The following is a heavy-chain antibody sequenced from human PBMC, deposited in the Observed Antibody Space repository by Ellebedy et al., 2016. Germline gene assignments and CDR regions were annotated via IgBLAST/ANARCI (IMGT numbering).Heavy chain of an antibody. Sequence: GGSLRLXXAASGFTFSSYSMNWVRQAPGKGLEWVGRIKSKTDGGTTDYAAPVKGRFTISRDDSKNTLYLQMNSLKTEDTAFYYCTSLPRRWGQGTLVTVSS. CDR2: IKSKTDGGTT. CDR3: TSLPRR. V-gene: IGHV3-15*07. CDR1: GFTFSSYS. J-gene: IGHJ4*02.